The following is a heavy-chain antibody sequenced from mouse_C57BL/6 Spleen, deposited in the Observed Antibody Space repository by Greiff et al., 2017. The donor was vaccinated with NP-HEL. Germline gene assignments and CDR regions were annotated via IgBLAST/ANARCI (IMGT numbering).Heavy chain of an antibody. D-gene: IGHD2-2*01. CDR3: ARRLLRDGYDYYAMDY. CDR2: IYPRSGNT. CDR1: GYTFTSYG. Sequence: QVQLQQSGAELARPGASVKLSCKASGYTFTSYGISWVKQRTGQGLEWIGEIYPRSGNTYYNEKFKGKATLTADKSSSTAYMELRSLTSEDSAVYFCARRLLRDGYDYYAMDYWGQGTSVTVSS. V-gene: IGHV1-81*01. J-gene: IGHJ4*01.